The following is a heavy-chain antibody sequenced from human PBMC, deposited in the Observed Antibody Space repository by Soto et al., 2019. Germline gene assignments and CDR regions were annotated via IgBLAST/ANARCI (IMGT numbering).Heavy chain of an antibody. D-gene: IGHD1-26*01. V-gene: IGHV3-73*01. Sequence: GGSLRLSCAASGFTFGASALQWVRQASGKGLEWLGRIGSRGESYATTYDVSVKGRFTISRDDSKKTAYLQMNSLESEDTAVYYCAKDVEWELRSPAFDIWGQGTMVTVSS. J-gene: IGHJ3*02. CDR2: IGSRGESYAT. CDR3: AKDVEWELRSPAFDI. CDR1: GFTFGASA.